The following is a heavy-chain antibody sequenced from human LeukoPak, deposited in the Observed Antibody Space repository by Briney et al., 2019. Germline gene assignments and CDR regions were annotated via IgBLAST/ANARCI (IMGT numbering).Heavy chain of an antibody. CDR2: ITGSDDAT. Sequence: GGSLRLSCAASGFTFSSAAMTSVRQAPGKGLEWVSTITGSDDATYYADSVKGRFTISRDFSRNTVGLQMNSLRTEDTAIYYCAKGPQLYSGYHPDYWGQGTLVTVSS. V-gene: IGHV3-23*01. D-gene: IGHD5-12*01. J-gene: IGHJ4*02. CDR1: GFTFSSAA. CDR3: AKGPQLYSGYHPDY.